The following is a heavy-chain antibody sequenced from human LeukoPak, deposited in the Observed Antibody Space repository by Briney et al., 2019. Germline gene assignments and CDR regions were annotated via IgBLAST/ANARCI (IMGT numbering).Heavy chain of an antibody. D-gene: IGHD3-10*01. CDR3: ARGSMHGSGSPYYFDY. CDR1: GGSISSYY. CDR2: INHSGST. V-gene: IGHV4-34*01. Sequence: SETLSLTCTVSGGSISSYYWSWIRQPPGKGLEWIGEINHSGSTNYNASLKSRVTILIDMSKNQFSLWLSSVTAADTAVYYCARGSMHGSGSPYYFDYWGQGTLVTVSS. J-gene: IGHJ4*02.